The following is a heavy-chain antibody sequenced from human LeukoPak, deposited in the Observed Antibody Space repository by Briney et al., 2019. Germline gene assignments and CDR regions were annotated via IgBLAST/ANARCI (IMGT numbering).Heavy chain of an antibody. CDR3: AHGGSENYDFWSGVDY. CDR2: IYWNDDK. J-gene: IGHJ4*02. Sequence: SGPTLVKPTQTLTLTCTFSGFSLSTSGVGVGWIRQPPGKALEWLALIYWNDDKRYSPSLKSRLTITKDTSKNQVVLTMTNMDPVDIATYYCAHGGSENYDFWSGVDYWGQGTLVTVSS. D-gene: IGHD3-3*01. CDR1: GFSLSTSGVG. V-gene: IGHV2-5*01.